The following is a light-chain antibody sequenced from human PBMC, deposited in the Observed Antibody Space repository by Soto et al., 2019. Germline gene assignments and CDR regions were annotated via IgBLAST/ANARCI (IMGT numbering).Light chain of an antibody. V-gene: IGKV3D-15*01. Sequence: EIVMTQSPATLSVSPGEGATLSCRASQSVSSKLAWYQQKPGQAPRLLIYGASNRATGIPDRFSGSGSGTEFTLTISSLQPDDFATYYCQQYNSYSWTFGQGTKVDIK. CDR3: QQYNSYSWT. CDR2: GAS. CDR1: QSVSSK. J-gene: IGKJ1*01.